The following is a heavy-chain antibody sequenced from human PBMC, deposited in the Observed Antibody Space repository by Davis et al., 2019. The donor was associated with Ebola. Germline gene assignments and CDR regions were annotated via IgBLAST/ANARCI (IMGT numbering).Heavy chain of an antibody. CDR2: IYTSGST. D-gene: IGHD6-13*01. Sequence: PGGSLRLSCTVSGGSISSYYWSWIRQPAGKGLEWIGRIYTSGSTNYNPSLKSRVTMSVDTSKNQFSLKLSSVTAADTAVYYCAREAYSSSWYGRVFDYWGQGTLVTVSS. J-gene: IGHJ4*02. CDR3: AREAYSSSWYGRVFDY. V-gene: IGHV4-4*07. CDR1: GGSISSYY.